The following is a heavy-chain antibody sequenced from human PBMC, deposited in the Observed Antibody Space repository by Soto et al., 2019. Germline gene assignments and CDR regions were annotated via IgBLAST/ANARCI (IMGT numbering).Heavy chain of an antibody. CDR1: GDNFKKNV. J-gene: IGHJ6*02. V-gene: IGHV1-69*10. CDR3: ARGPFRPSAMDG. Sequence: VKDSCKTSGDNFKKNVFTLVRQAPAQGLEWLGGTIPALGKTHYIEKVQGRVTSTVDAATSTVYMEVRDLTSEDTAIHYCARGPFRPSAMDGWGQGHTVTVSS. D-gene: IGHD3-10*01. CDR2: TIPALGKT.